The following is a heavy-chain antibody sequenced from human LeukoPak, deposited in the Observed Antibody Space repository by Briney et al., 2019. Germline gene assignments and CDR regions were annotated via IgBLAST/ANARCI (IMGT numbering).Heavy chain of an antibody. D-gene: IGHD3-3*01. Sequence: GGSLRLSCAASGFTFTSYAMSWVRQAPGKGLEWVSAIGGLGSSTYYGDSVKGRFTISRDNSKNTVYLQMDSLRVEDTAVYYCARDPGVVAFHYFDFWGQGTLITVSS. J-gene: IGHJ4*02. V-gene: IGHV3-23*01. CDR2: IGGLGSST. CDR1: GFTFTSYA. CDR3: ARDPGVVAFHYFDF.